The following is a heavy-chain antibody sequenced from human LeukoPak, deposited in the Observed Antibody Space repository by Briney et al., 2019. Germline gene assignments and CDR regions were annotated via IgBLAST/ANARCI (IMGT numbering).Heavy chain of an antibody. J-gene: IGHJ3*02. CDR2: IYTSGST. D-gene: IGHD6-19*01. CDR1: GGSISSGSYY. Sequence: PSETLSLTCTVSGGSISSGSYYWRWIRQPAGKGLEWIGRIYTSGSTNYNPSLKSRVTISVDTSKNQFSLKLSSVTAADTAVYYCARVDSSGWYDAFDIWGQGTMVTVSS. CDR3: ARVDSSGWYDAFDI. V-gene: IGHV4-61*02.